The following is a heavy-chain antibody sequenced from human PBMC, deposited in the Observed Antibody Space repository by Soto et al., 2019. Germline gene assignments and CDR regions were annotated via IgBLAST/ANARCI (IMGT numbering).Heavy chain of an antibody. V-gene: IGHV1-69*02. D-gene: IGHD3-3*01. CDR2: IIPILGIA. Sequence: QVQLVQSGAEVKKPGSSVKVSCKASGGTFSSYTISWVRQAPGQGLEWMGRIIPILGIANYAQKFQGRVMITADKSTSTAYMELSSLRSEDTAVYYCARVEWGSLDYWGQGTLVTVSS. CDR3: ARVEWGSLDY. J-gene: IGHJ4*02. CDR1: GGTFSSYT.